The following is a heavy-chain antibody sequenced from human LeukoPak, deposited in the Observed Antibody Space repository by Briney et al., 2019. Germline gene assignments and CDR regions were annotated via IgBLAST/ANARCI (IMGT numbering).Heavy chain of an antibody. CDR3: ARDLGGWYFDY. D-gene: IGHD2-15*01. CDR2: ITSTSTYI. V-gene: IGHV3-21*01. CDR1: GFTFSSYT. J-gene: IGHJ4*02. Sequence: GGSLRLSCAASGFTFSSYTINWVRQAPGKGLEWVSSITSTSTYIYYADSVKGRFTISRDNAKNSLYLQMNSLRAEDTAVYYCARDLGGWYFDYWGQGALVTVS.